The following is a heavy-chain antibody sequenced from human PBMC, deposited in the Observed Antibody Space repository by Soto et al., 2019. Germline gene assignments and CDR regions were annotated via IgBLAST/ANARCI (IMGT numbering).Heavy chain of an antibody. CDR3: ARDPVAGTYFDY. CDR2: INAYNGNT. D-gene: IGHD6-19*01. CDR1: GYTFTSYG. V-gene: IGHV1-18*01. Sequence: QLQLVQSGAEVKKPGASVKVSCKASGYTFTSYGISWVRQATGQGLEWMGWINAYNGNTNYAQKLQGRVTMTTDTTTSTAYMELRSLRSDDTAVFYCARDPVAGTYFDYWGQGTLVTVSS. J-gene: IGHJ4*02.